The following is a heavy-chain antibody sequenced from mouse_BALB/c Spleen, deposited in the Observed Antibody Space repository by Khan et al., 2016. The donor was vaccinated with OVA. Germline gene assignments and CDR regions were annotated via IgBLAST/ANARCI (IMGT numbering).Heavy chain of an antibody. CDR1: GYTFTTYY. D-gene: IGHD2-4*01. Sequence: QVQLQQSGPELVKPGASVRISCKASGYTFTTYYIHWVKQRPGQGLQWIGWIYPGSVNTKYNEQFKGKATLTAEKSSRTAYMQISSLTSEESAVYFCASDDYFVCDAMDYWCQGTSVSVSS. CDR2: IYPGSVNT. CDR3: ASDDYFVCDAMDY. J-gene: IGHJ4*01. V-gene: IGHV1S56*01.